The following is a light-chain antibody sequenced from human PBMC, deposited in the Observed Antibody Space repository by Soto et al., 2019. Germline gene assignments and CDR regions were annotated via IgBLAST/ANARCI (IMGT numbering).Light chain of an antibody. J-gene: IGKJ3*01. CDR3: QQYNNCPPLT. V-gene: IGKV3-15*01. CDR1: QSVSSN. CDR2: GAS. Sequence: EIVMTQSPATLSVSPGERATLSCRDSQSVSSNLAWYQQKPGQAPRPLTYGASTRATGIPVMFSGSVSGTEFTLTISSLQSEDFAWYYGQQYNNCPPLTFGPVTKVDNK.